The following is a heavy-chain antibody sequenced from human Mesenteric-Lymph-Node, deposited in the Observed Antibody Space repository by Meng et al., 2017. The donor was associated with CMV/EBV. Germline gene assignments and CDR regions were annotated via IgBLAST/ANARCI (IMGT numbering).Heavy chain of an antibody. CDR3: ASGILVRGVSLFDY. Sequence: SETLSLTCTVSGGSLNSYYWSWIRQPPGQGLEWIGFGLYSGTTNSNPSLQSRVTMSLDTSTNQFSLQLRSVTAADTAVYYCASGILVRGVSLFDYWGQGTVVTVSS. CDR1: GGSLNSYY. V-gene: IGHV4-59*01. J-gene: IGHJ4*02. D-gene: IGHD3-10*01. CDR2: GLYSGTT.